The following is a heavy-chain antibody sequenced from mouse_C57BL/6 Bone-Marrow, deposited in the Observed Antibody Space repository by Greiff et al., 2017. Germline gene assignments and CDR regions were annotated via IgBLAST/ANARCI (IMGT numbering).Heavy chain of an antibody. CDR1: GYTFTSYG. CDR3: ARVLGFDV. V-gene: IGHV1-81*01. Sequence: QVQLQQSGAELARPGASVKLSCKASGYTFTSYGISWVKQRTGQGLEWIGEIYPRSGNTYYNEKFKGKATLTAEKSSSTAYMELRSLTSEDSAVYFCARVLGFDVWGTGTTVTVPS. CDR2: IYPRSGNT. J-gene: IGHJ1*03.